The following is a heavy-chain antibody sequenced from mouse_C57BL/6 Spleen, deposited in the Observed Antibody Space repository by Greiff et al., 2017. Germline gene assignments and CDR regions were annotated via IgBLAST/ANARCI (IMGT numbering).Heavy chain of an antibody. CDR2: IYPGSGST. D-gene: IGHD2-5*01. CDR1: GYTFTSYW. J-gene: IGHJ1*03. CDR3: AAYYSNYVGYFDV. V-gene: IGHV1-55*01. Sequence: QVQLQQPGAELVKPGASVKMSCKASGYTFTSYWITWVKQRPGQGLEWIGDIYPGSGSTNYNEKFKSKATLTVDTSSSTAYMQLSSLTFEDSAVYYGAAYYSNYVGYFDVWGTGTTVTVSS.